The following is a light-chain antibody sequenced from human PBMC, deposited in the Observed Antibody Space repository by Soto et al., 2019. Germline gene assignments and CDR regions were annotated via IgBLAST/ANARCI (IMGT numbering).Light chain of an antibody. CDR3: QQSLRSPQS. CDR2: AAL. Sequence: DIQMTQSPSSLSASVGDRVTITCRASENIRNYLNWYQQKLGKAPKRLISAALSLQSGVPSRFSGSGSGTVFTLNITSLQPEDFATYYCQQSLRSPQSFGQGTQLEIK. J-gene: IGKJ2*03. V-gene: IGKV1-39*01. CDR1: ENIRNY.